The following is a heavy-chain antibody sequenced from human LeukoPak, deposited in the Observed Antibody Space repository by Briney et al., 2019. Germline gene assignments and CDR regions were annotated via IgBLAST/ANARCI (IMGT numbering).Heavy chain of an antibody. CDR2: ISYDGSNK. CDR3: ARDRYSYAHFDY. D-gene: IGHD5-18*01. J-gene: IGHJ4*02. Sequence: GGSLRLSCAASGFTFSSYAMSWVRQAPGKGLEWVAVISYDGSNKYYADSVKGRFTISRDNSKNTLYLQMNSLRAEDTAVYYCARDRYSYAHFDYWGQGTLVTVSS. V-gene: IGHV3-30-3*01. CDR1: GFTFSSYA.